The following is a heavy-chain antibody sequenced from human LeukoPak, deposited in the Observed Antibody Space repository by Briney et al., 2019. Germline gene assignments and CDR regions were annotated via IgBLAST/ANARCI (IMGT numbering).Heavy chain of an antibody. D-gene: IGHD4-23*01. Sequence: PSETLSLTCTVSRGSISSYYWSWIRQPPGKGLEWIGYISYSGSSNYSPSLKSRVTISVDTSKKQFSLKLSSVTAADTAVYYCARGHGGPLFDFWGQGILVTVSS. J-gene: IGHJ4*02. CDR1: RGSISSYY. CDR2: ISYSGSS. V-gene: IGHV4-59*01. CDR3: ARGHGGPLFDF.